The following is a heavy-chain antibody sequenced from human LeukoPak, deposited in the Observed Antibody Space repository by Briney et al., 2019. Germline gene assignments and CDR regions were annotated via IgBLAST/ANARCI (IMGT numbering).Heavy chain of an antibody. J-gene: IGHJ5*02. CDR3: ARGGRIAAAGTGTDWFDP. D-gene: IGHD6-13*01. CDR1: GGSFSGYY. Sequence: SETLSLTCAVYGGSFSGYYWSWIRQPPGKGLGGIGEINHSGSTNYNPSLKSRVTISVDTSKNQFSLKLSSVTAADTAVYYCARGGRIAAAGTGTDWFDPWGQGTLVTVSS. CDR2: INHSGST. V-gene: IGHV4-34*01.